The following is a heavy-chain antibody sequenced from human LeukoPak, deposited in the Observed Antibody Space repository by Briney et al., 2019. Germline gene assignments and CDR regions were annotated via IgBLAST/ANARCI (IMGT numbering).Heavy chain of an antibody. V-gene: IGHV3-30*18. CDR2: ISYDGSNK. D-gene: IGHD3-10*01. J-gene: IGHJ4*02. Sequence: GRSLRLSCAASGFTFSSYGMHWVRQAPGKGLEWVAVISYDGSNKYYADSVKGRFTISRDNSKNTLYLQMNSLRAEDTAVYYCAKDRLLWFGESAPHYWGQGTLVTVSS. CDR3: AKDRLLWFGESAPHY. CDR1: GFTFSSYG.